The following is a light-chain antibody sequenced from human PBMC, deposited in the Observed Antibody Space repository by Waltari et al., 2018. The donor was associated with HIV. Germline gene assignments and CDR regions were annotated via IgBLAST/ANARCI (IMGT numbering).Light chain of an antibody. CDR3: QTADISETYVV. CDR2: KDT. J-gene: IGLJ2*01. Sequence: SYELTQPPSVSVSPGQTARITCSADALPKQFSYFYRQKPGQAPVLLIYKDTERPSGIPDRFSGSSSGTTAMLTISGVQAEDEADYYCQTADISETYVVFGGGTKLTVL. CDR1: ALPKQF. V-gene: IGLV3-25*03.